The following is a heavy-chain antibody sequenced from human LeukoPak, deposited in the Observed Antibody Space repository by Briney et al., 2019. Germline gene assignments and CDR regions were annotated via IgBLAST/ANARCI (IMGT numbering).Heavy chain of an antibody. V-gene: IGHV4-59*08. CDR1: GGSISGYH. Sequence: SETLFLTCTVSGGSISGYHWSWIRQPPGKGPEWIGYIYYSGSTNYNPSLKSRVTISVDTSKNQFSLKMDSVTAADTAVYYCARLASSGWSHCDYWGQGTLVTVSS. D-gene: IGHD6-19*01. CDR2: IYYSGST. CDR3: ARLASSGWSHCDY. J-gene: IGHJ4*02.